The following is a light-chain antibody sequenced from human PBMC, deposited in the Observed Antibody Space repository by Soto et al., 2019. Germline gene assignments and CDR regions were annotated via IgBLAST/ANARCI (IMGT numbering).Light chain of an antibody. CDR2: AAS. V-gene: IGKV1-39*01. J-gene: IGKJ2*01. Sequence: DIQMTQSPSSLSASVGDRVTITCRASQSISKYLNWYQQKPGQAPNLLIYAASTLQSGVPSRFSGSGYGTDLTLTISSLQPEDFATYYCQQSYSTPPDTFGQGTKLEIK. CDR3: QQSYSTPPDT. CDR1: QSISKY.